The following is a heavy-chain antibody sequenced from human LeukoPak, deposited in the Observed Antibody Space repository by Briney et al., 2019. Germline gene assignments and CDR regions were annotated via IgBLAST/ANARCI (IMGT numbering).Heavy chain of an antibody. J-gene: IGHJ4*02. CDR1: GFTLTDY. Sequence: GASVKVSCKASGFTLTDYIHWVRQHARQELQWMGWIKPNSGDTDYAQEFQGRVTMTRETSISTAYMELSRLRPDDTAVYYCASSIAASGYVDYWGQGTLFTVSS. CDR2: IKPNSGDT. D-gene: IGHD6-13*01. CDR3: ASSIAASGYVDY. V-gene: IGHV1-2*02.